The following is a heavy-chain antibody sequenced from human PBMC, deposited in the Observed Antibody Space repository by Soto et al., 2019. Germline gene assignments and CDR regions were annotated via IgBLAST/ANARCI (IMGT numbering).Heavy chain of an antibody. V-gene: IGHV3-21*01. CDR3: ARDGGYDPGSAFDI. J-gene: IGHJ3*02. D-gene: IGHD2-15*01. Sequence: PGGSLRLSCAASGFTFSSYSMNWVRQAPGKGLEWVSSISSSSSYIYYADSVKGRFTISRDNAKNSLYLQMNSLRAEDTAVYYWARDGGYDPGSAFDIWGQGTMVTVSS. CDR1: GFTFSSYS. CDR2: ISSSSSYI.